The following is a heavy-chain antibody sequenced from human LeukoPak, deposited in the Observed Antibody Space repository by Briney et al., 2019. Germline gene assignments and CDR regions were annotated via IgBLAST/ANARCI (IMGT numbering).Heavy chain of an antibody. CDR1: GFTFNTYA. J-gene: IGHJ6*03. D-gene: IGHD4-23*01. Sequence: GRSLRLSCAASGFTFNTYAMHWVRQAPGKGLEWVSVISYDRSNTYYADSVRGRFTISRDNSKNTLYLQMSSLRVEDTAVYYCARVGVSSSVVNYYFYYMDVWGKGTTVIVSS. CDR2: ISYDRSNT. CDR3: ARVGVSSSVVNYYFYYMDV. V-gene: IGHV3-30*04.